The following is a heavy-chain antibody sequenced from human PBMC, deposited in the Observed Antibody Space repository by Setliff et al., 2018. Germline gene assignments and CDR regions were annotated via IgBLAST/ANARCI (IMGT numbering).Heavy chain of an antibody. CDR1: GYNFDTYW. J-gene: IGHJ6*02. V-gene: IGHV5-51*01. CDR3: ARQVKVRGGMDV. CDR2: IYPADSDT. Sequence: PRESLKISCKGSGYNFDTYWIAWVRQMPGKGLEWMGMIYPADSDTRDSPSFQGQVTMSADKSISTAYLQWSSLKSSDTAMYYCARQVKVRGGMDVWGQGTTVTVSS.